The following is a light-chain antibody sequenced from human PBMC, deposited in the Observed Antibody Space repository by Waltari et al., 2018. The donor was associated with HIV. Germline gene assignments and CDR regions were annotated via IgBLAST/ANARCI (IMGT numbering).Light chain of an antibody. CDR2: EVT. CDR3: CSYASSGTLVV. J-gene: IGLJ2*01. V-gene: IGLV2-23*02. Sequence: QSALTQPASVSGSPGQSISISCTEASSDIGNSNLFFWYQHHTGRAPKLLIFEVTKRPSGVSNRFSGSNSGNTASLTISDLQAEDEADYYCCSYASSGTLVVFGGGTRVTVL. CDR1: SSDIGNSNL.